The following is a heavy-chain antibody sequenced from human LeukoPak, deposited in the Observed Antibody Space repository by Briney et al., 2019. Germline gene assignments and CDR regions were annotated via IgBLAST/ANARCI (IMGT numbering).Heavy chain of an antibody. CDR3: ARDLGYSSSWYYYYGMDV. CDR1: GFTFSSYE. V-gene: IGHV3-48*03. J-gene: IGHJ6*02. D-gene: IGHD6-13*01. CDR2: ISSSGSTI. Sequence: PGRSLRLSCAASGFTFSSYEMNWVRQAPGKGLEWVSYISSSGSTIYYADSVKGRFTISRDNAKNSLYLQMNSLRAEDTAVYYCARDLGYSSSWYYYYGMDVWGQGTTVTVSS.